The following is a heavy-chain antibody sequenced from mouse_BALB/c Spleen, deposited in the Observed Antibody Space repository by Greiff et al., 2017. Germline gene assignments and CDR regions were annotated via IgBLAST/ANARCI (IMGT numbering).Heavy chain of an antibody. D-gene: IGHD2-14*01. CDR3: SRRGYRYDGYYAMDY. J-gene: IGHJ4*01. CDR1: GYTFTDYE. CDR2: IDPETGGT. Sequence: QVQLKESGAELVRPGASVTLSCKASGYTFTDYEMHWVKQTPVHGLEWIGAIDPETGGTAYNQKFKGKATLTADKSSSTAYMELRSLTSEDSAVYYCSRRGYRYDGYYAMDYWGQGTSVTVSS. V-gene: IGHV1-15*01.